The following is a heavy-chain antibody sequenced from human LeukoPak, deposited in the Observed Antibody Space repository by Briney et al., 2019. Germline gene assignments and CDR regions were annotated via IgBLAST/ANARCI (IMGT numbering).Heavy chain of an antibody. CDR2: ISYDGSNK. CDR1: GFTFDDYG. Sequence: GGSLRLSCAASGFTFDDYGMSWVRQAPGKGLEWVAVISYDGSNKYYADSVKGRFTISRDNSKNTLYLQMNSLRAEDTAVYYCARDGPLWFGELFTDNWFDPWGQGTLVTVSS. CDR3: ARDGPLWFGELFTDNWFDP. V-gene: IGHV3-30*03. J-gene: IGHJ5*02. D-gene: IGHD3-10*01.